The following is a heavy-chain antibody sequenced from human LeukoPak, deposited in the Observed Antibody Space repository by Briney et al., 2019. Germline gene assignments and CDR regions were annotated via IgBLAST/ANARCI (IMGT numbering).Heavy chain of an antibody. D-gene: IGHD6-6*01. CDR3: ASPYSSSVGPYYYYMDV. CDR1: GGSISSGSYY. V-gene: IGHV4-61*10. J-gene: IGHJ6*03. CDR2: INHSGST. Sequence: SETLSLTCTVSGGSISSGSYYWSWIRQPAGKGLEWIGEINHSGSTNYNPSLKSRVTISVDTSKNQFSLKLSSVTAADTAVYYCASPYSSSVGPYYYYMDVWGKGTTVTVSS.